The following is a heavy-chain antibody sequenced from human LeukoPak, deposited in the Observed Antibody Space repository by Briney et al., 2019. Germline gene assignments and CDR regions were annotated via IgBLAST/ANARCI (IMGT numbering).Heavy chain of an antibody. Sequence: GGSLRLSCAASGFTVSSNYMSWVRQAPGKGLEWVSVIYSGGSTYYADSVKGRFTTSRDNSKNTLYLQMNSLRAEDTAVYYCARDLPCSGGSCSDAFDIWGQGTMVTVSS. CDR2: IYSGGST. D-gene: IGHD2-15*01. V-gene: IGHV3-53*01. CDR1: GFTVSSNY. J-gene: IGHJ3*02. CDR3: ARDLPCSGGSCSDAFDI.